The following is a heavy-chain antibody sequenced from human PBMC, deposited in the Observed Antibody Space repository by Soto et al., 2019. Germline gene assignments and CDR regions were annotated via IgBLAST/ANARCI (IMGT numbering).Heavy chain of an antibody. CDR2: IYPGDFDT. V-gene: IGHV5-51*01. D-gene: IGHD1-1*01. CDR1: GYKFSAYL. Sequence: PGESLKISCMTSGYKFSAYLIAWVRQRPGKGLEWMGIIYPGDFDTRYSPSFEGQVTISVDRSTNTAHLQWSSLKASDTAISYCASRPHNAYERIDYWGQGTLVPVCS. CDR3: ASRPHNAYERIDY. J-gene: IGHJ4*02.